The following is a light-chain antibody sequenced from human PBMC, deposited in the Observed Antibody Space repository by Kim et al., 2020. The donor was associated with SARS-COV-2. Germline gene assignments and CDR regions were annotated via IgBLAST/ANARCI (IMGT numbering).Light chain of an antibody. J-gene: IGKJ1*01. CDR2: GAS. Sequence: EIVLTQSPGTLSLSPGERATLSCRASQSVSSSYLAWYQQKPGQAPRLLIYGASSMATGIPARFSGSGSGTDFTLTISRLEPEDFAVYYCQQYGSSRWTFGQGTKVDIK. V-gene: IGKV3-20*01. CDR1: QSVSSSY. CDR3: QQYGSSRWT.